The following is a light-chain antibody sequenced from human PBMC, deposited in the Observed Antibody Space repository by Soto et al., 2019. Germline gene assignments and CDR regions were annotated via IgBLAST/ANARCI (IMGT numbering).Light chain of an antibody. J-gene: IGKJ1*01. CDR1: QNVRSY. Sequence: DTQMTQSPSSLSASVGDRVTITCRASQNVRSYVNWYQQIPGKAPKLLIYETSTLHSGVPSTFSGDGYGTHFTLSISSLHPGDFATYYCQQTFSTPRTFGQGTKVDNK. V-gene: IGKV1-39*01. CDR3: QQTFSTPRT. CDR2: ETS.